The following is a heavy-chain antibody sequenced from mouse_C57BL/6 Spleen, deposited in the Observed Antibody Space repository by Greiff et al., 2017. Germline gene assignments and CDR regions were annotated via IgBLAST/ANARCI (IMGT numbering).Heavy chain of an antibody. J-gene: IGHJ1*03. D-gene: IGHD3-1*01. CDR1: GFTFTDYY. Sequence: EVNLVESGGGLVQPGGSLSLSCAASGFTFTDYYMSWVRQPPGKALEWLGFIRNKANGYTTEYSASVKGRFTISRDNSQSILYLQMNALGAEDSATYYCAKSSDWYFEVWGTGTTVTVSS. CDR2: IRNKANGYTT. V-gene: IGHV7-3*01. CDR3: AKSSDWYFEV.